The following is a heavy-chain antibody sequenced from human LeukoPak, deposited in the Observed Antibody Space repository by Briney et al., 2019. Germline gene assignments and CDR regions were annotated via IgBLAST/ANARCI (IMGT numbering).Heavy chain of an antibody. Sequence: SETLSLTCAVSGGSINSGGYSWSWIRQPPGKGLEWIGYIYHSGSTYYNPSLKSRVTISVDKSKNQFSLKLNSVTAVDTAVYFCARGGDRWDAFWSGYFDFWGQGTLVTVSS. D-gene: IGHD3-3*01. V-gene: IGHV4-30-2*01. CDR3: ARGGDRWDAFWSGYFDF. CDR2: IYHSGST. CDR1: GGSINSGGYS. J-gene: IGHJ4*02.